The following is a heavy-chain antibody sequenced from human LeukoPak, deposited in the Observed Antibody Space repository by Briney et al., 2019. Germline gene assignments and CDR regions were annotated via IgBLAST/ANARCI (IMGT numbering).Heavy chain of an antibody. CDR1: GYTFTGYY. J-gene: IGHJ5*02. D-gene: IGHD2-2*01. V-gene: IGHV1-2*02. CDR2: INPSSGGT. Sequence: ASVKVSCKASGYTFTGYYMHWVRQAPGQGLEWMGWINPSSGGTNYAQKFQGRVTMTRDTSISTAYMELSRLRSDDTAVYYCARDVAYCSSTSCYGAWFDPWGQGTLVTVSS. CDR3: ARDVAYCSSTSCYGAWFDP.